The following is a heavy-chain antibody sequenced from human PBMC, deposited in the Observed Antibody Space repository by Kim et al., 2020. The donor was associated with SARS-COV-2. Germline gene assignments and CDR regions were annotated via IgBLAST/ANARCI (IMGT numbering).Heavy chain of an antibody. D-gene: IGHD1-26*01. CDR1: GFTFSEYW. V-gene: IGHV3-74*01. CDR3: VRDSAPHWLDP. CDR2: INNDGSDT. J-gene: IGHJ5*02. Sequence: GGSLRLSCAASGFTFSEYWMHWVRQAPGKGLVWVSFINNDGSDTNYADSVKGRFTISRDNAKNTLYLQMNSLRAEDTAVYFCVRDSAPHWLDPWAQGTL.